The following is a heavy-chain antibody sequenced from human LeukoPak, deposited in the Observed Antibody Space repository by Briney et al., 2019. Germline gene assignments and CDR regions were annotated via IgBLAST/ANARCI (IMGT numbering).Heavy chain of an antibody. V-gene: IGHV4-61*02. CDR3: ARRLLWFGESAEDAFDI. D-gene: IGHD3-10*01. CDR2: IYTSGST. CDR1: GGSISSGSYY. Sequence: SETLSLTCTVSGGSISSGSYYWSWIRQPAGKGLEWIGRIYTSGSTNYNPSLKSRVTISLDTSKNQFSLKLSSVTAADTAVYYCARRLLWFGESAEDAFDIWGQGTMVTVSS. J-gene: IGHJ3*02.